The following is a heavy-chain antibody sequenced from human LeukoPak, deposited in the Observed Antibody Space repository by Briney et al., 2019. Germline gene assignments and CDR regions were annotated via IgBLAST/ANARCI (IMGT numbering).Heavy chain of an antibody. CDR2: IYYSGST. V-gene: IGHV4-59*08. CDR1: GGSISSYY. CDR3: ASSPGVDAFDI. D-gene: IGHD7-27*01. Sequence: SETLSLTCTVSGGSISSYYWSWIRQPPGKGPEWIGYIYYSGSTNYNPSLKSRVTISVDTSKNQFSLKLSSVTAADTAVYYCASSPGVDAFDIWGQGTMVTVSS. J-gene: IGHJ3*02.